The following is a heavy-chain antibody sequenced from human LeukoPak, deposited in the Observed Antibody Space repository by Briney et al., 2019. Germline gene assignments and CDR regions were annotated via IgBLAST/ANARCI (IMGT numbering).Heavy chain of an antibody. CDR1: GGSISSYY. J-gene: IGHJ6*02. Sequence: PSETPSLTCTVSGGSISSYYWSWIRQPPGKGLEWTGYIYYSGSTNYNPSLKSRVTISVDTSKNQFSLKLSSVTAADTAVYYCARHKSAVTTQPYYYYGMDVWGQGTTVTVSS. D-gene: IGHD4-17*01. V-gene: IGHV4-59*08. CDR2: IYYSGST. CDR3: ARHKSAVTTQPYYYYGMDV.